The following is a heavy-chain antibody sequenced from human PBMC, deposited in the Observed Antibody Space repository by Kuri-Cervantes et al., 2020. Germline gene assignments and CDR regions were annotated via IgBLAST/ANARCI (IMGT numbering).Heavy chain of an antibody. J-gene: IGHJ3*02. D-gene: IGHD3-3*01. Sequence: GESLKISCKASGYSFTTSSMSWVRQAPGQGLEWMGWIHTNTKNPTYAQGFTGRFVFSLDTSVSTAYLEINSLKSEDTAVYYCARDHGGFWSGYSNDAFDIWGQGTKVTVSS. CDR2: IHTNTKNP. V-gene: IGHV7-4-1*02. CDR3: ARDHGGFWSGYSNDAFDI. CDR1: GYSFTTSS.